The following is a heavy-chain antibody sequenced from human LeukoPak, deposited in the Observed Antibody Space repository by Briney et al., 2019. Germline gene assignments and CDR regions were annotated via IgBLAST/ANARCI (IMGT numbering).Heavy chain of an antibody. CDR3: ASHHGDIVVVPAALYYYGMDV. Sequence: AASVNVSRAASVGTFSSYAISWGPQAPGQGLEWMGGIIPIFGTANYAHTFQGTVTITADESTSTAYMELSSLRSEDTAVYYCASHHGDIVVVPAALYYYGMDVWGKGTTVTVSS. J-gene: IGHJ6*04. D-gene: IGHD2-2*01. V-gene: IGHV1-69*13. CDR2: IIPIFGTA. CDR1: VGTFSSYA.